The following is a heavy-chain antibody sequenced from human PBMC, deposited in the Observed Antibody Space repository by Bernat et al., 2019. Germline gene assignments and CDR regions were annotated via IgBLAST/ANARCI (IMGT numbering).Heavy chain of an antibody. Sequence: QLQLQESGPGLVKPSETLSLTCTVSAGSISSNNYFWGWIREPPGKGLEWIGSVYSSGSTYYNPSLKGRVTISVDTSKNQFSLKLSSVTAADTAVYYCASNWNDGYYWGQGTLVTVSS. J-gene: IGHJ4*02. CDR2: VYSSGST. CDR3: ASNWNDGYY. CDR1: AGSISSNNYF. V-gene: IGHV4-39*01. D-gene: IGHD1-1*01.